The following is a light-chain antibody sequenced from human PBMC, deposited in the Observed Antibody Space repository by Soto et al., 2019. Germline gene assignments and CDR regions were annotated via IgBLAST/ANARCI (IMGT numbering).Light chain of an antibody. CDR2: LNSDGSH. Sequence: QLVLTQSPSASASLGASVNLTCTLSSGHSSYAIAWHQQQPEKGPRYLMKLNSDGSHSKGDGIPDRFSGSSSGAERYLTISSLQSEDEADYYCQTWGTGIYVVFGGGTKLTVL. CDR3: QTWGTGIYVV. CDR1: SGHSSYA. J-gene: IGLJ2*01. V-gene: IGLV4-69*01.